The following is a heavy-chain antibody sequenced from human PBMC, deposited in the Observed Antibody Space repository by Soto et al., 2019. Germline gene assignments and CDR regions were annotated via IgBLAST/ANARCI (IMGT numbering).Heavy chain of an antibody. CDR3: ARENYFDY. Sequence: PGGSLRLSCAASGFPFSSYAIHWVRQAPGKGLEWVANIKPDGSDKYYVDSVKGRFTISRDNAKNSLYLQMNSLRAEDTAVYYCARENYFDYWGPGTLVTVSS. J-gene: IGHJ4*02. V-gene: IGHV3-7*01. CDR1: GFPFSSYA. CDR2: IKPDGSDK.